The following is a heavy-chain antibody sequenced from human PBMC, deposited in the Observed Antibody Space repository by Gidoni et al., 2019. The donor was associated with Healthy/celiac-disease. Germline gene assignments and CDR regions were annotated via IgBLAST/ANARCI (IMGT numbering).Heavy chain of an antibody. J-gene: IGHJ4*02. D-gene: IGHD1-1*01. V-gene: IGHV3-74*01. Sequence: EVQLVESGGGLVQPARSLRLSCAASVYTFSSSWLHWFRQAPGKGLVWVSRINSDGSSTSYADSVKGRFTISRDNAKNTLYLQMNSLRAEDTAVYYCARVGYPLDYFDYWGQGTLVTVSS. CDR1: VYTFSSSW. CDR3: ARVGYPLDYFDY. CDR2: INSDGSST.